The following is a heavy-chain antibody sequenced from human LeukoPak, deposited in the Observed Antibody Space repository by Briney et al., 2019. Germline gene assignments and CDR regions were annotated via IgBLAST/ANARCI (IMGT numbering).Heavy chain of an antibody. V-gene: IGHV3-66*01. CDR3: ARSYYYDNYFDY. D-gene: IGHD3-22*01. J-gene: IGHJ4*02. CDR2: IYSGGST. CDR1: GGSISSSNW. Sequence: GTLSLTCAVSGGSISSSNWWSWVRQPPGKGLEWVSVIYSGGSTYYADSVKGRFTISRDNSKNTLYLQMNSLRAEDTAVYYCARSYYYDNYFDYWGRGTLVTVSS.